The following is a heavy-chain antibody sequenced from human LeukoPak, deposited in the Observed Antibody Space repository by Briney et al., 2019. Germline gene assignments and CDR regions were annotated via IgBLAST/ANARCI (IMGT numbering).Heavy chain of an antibody. CDR2: IYYSGST. D-gene: IGHD3-22*01. CDR1: GGSISNYY. Sequence: PSETLSLTCTVSGGSISNYYWSWIRQPPGKGLEWIGYIYYSGSTNYNPSLKSRVTISVDTSKNQFSLKLSSVTAADTAVYYCARDYDSSRWFGPWGQGSLVTVSS. V-gene: IGHV4-59*01. CDR3: ARDYDSSRWFGP. J-gene: IGHJ5*02.